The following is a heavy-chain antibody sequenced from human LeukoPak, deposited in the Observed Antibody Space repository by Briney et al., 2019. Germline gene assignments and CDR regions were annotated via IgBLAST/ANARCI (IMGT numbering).Heavy chain of an antibody. Sequence: PSETLSLTCTVSGYSISSGYYWGWIRQPPGKGLEWIGSIYHSGSTYYNPSLKSRVTISVDTSKNQFSLKLSSVTAADTAVYYCARAARGGIFDYWGQGTLVTVSS. CDR1: GYSISSGYY. J-gene: IGHJ4*02. CDR2: IYHSGST. D-gene: IGHD6-6*01. CDR3: ARAARGGIFDY. V-gene: IGHV4-38-2*02.